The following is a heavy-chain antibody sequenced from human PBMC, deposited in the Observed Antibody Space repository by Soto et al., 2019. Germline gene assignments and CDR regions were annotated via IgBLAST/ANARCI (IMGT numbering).Heavy chain of an antibody. CDR2: IIPILGIA. CDR1: GGTFSSYT. Sequence: QVQLVQSGAEVKKPGSSVKVSCKASGGTFSSYTISWVRQAPGQGLEWMGRIIPILGIANYAQKFQGRVTITADKSTSTAHMELSSLRSEDTAVYYCAAYSGYDYYYYYGMDVWGQGTTVTVSS. J-gene: IGHJ6*02. D-gene: IGHD5-12*01. CDR3: AAYSGYDYYYYYGMDV. V-gene: IGHV1-69*02.